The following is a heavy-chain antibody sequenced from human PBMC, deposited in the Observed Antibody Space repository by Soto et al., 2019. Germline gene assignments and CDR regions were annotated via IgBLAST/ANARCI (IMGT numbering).Heavy chain of an antibody. Sequence: SETLSLTCTVSGGSISSSSYYWGWIRQPPGKGLEWIGRIYTSGSTNYNPSLKSRVTMSVDTAKNQFSLKLSSVTAADTAVYYCARDPGYSYANYYYYGMDVWGQGTTVTVSS. D-gene: IGHD5-18*01. CDR1: GGSISSSSYY. CDR2: IYTSGST. CDR3: ARDPGYSYANYYYYGMDV. V-gene: IGHV4-39*07. J-gene: IGHJ6*02.